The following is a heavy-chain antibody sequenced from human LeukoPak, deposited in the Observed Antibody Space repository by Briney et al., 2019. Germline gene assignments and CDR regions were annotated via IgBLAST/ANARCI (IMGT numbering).Heavy chain of an antibody. CDR1: GGSISSGGYY. Sequence: PSETLSLTCTVSGGSISSGGYYWSWIRQHPGKGLEWIGYIYYSGSTYYNPSLKSRVTISVDTSKNQFSLKLSSVTAADTAVYCCARERIAAAGFDPWGQGTLVTVSS. J-gene: IGHJ5*02. CDR3: ARERIAAAGFDP. D-gene: IGHD6-13*01. CDR2: IYYSGST. V-gene: IGHV4-31*03.